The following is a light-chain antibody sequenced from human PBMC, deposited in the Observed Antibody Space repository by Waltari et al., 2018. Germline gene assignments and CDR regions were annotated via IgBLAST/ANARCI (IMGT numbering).Light chain of an antibody. CDR3: QTWGSGIVT. J-gene: IGLJ2*01. Sequence: QPVLTQSPSAPASLWASVKLTSTLSTEPRDFATPWPQQQPERGPRYLMKLNRDGSHTKGDEIPDRFSGSSSGAERYLTISSLQSEDEAAYYCQTWGSGIVTFGGGTQLTVL. CDR1: TEPRDFA. CDR2: LNRDGSH. V-gene: IGLV4-69*01.